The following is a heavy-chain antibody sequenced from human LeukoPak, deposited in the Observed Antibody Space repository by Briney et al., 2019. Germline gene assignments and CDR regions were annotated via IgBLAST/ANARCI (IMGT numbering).Heavy chain of an antibody. CDR3: ARDDELGEHFDY. Sequence: GGSLRLSCAASGFTFSSYSMNWVRQAPGKGLEWVSSISSSSSYIYYADSVKGGFTISRDNAKNSLYLQMNSLRAEDTAVYYCARDDELGEHFDYWGQGTLVTVSS. V-gene: IGHV3-21*01. CDR1: GFTFSSYS. CDR2: ISSSSSYI. J-gene: IGHJ4*02. D-gene: IGHD3-16*01.